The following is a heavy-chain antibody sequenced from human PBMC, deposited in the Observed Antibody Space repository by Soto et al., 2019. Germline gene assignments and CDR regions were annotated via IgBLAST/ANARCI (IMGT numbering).Heavy chain of an antibody. D-gene: IGHD3-16*01. V-gene: IGHV3-30*18. Sequence: QVQLVESGGGVVQPGRSLRLSCAASGFTFSSYGMHWVRQAPGKGLEWVAVISYDGSNKYYADSVKGRFTISRDNSKNTMYRQMNGLRAEDTAVYYCAKAYVEKDGMDVWGQWSTVTVSS. CDR3: AKAYVEKDGMDV. J-gene: IGHJ6*02. CDR1: GFTFSSYG. CDR2: ISYDGSNK.